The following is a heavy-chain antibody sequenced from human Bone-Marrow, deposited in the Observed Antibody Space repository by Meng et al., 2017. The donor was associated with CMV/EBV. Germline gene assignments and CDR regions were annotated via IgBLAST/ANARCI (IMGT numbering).Heavy chain of an antibody. Sequence: GESLKITCAASGFTFSSYWMSWVRQAPGKGLEWVSGINLDVGSTGYADSVPGRFIISRDNAKNSLYLQMNSLRAEDTALYYCARDRGAGSYYNGYYHGVDVWGQGTTVTVSS. CDR1: GFTFSSYW. J-gene: IGHJ6*02. CDR2: INLDVGST. V-gene: IGHV3-20*04. CDR3: ARDRGAGSYYNGYYHGVDV. D-gene: IGHD3-10*01.